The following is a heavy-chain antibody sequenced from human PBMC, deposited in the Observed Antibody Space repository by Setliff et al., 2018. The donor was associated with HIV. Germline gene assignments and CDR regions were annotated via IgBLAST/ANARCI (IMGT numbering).Heavy chain of an antibody. V-gene: IGHV3-53*01. Sequence: PGGSLRLSCAASGFTVSDTHMTWVRQAPGKGLEWVSFIYSDGRTYYGESVKGRFTISRDDSKNTLYLQMHSLRVEDTAVYFCARGGGSYWYWGQGAVVTVSS. CDR2: IYSDGRT. CDR3: ARGGGSYWY. D-gene: IGHD3-10*01. J-gene: IGHJ4*02. CDR1: GFTVSDTH.